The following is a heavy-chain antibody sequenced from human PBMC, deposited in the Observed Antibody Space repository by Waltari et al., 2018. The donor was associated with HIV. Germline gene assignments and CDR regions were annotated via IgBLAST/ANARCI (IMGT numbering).Heavy chain of an antibody. CDR2: FDPKNGKP. V-gene: IGHV1-24*01. CDR3: VTLYNESPLYSNF. D-gene: IGHD2-15*01. J-gene: IGHJ1*01. CDR1: GYHLRDLS. Sequence: QLIQSTSALKRPGASVTISCKVSGYHLRDLSMQWVRQGRGRRLEWMGGFDPKNGKPVYSQRFWGRVSLAEDTSEDTAFLELNRLTSDDTAVYYCVTLYNESPLYSNFWGQGTLVTV.